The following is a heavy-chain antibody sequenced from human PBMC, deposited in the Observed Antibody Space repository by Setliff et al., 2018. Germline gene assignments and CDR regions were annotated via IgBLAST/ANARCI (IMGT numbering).Heavy chain of an antibody. CDR1: GFTFSNAW. Sequence: PGGSLRLSCAASGFTFSNAWMSWVRQAPGKGLEWVGRIKSKTDGGTTDYAAPVKGRFTISRDDSKNTLYLQMNSLKTEDTAVYYCTKSHDSSGYSAIRLWGQGTMVTVS. V-gene: IGHV3-15*01. CDR2: IKSKTDGGTT. J-gene: IGHJ3*01. D-gene: IGHD3-22*01. CDR3: TKSHDSSGYSAIRL.